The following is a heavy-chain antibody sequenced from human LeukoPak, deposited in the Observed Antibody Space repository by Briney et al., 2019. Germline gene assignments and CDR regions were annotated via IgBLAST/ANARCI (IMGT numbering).Heavy chain of an antibody. CDR2: ISYDAGKT. Sequence: PGGSLRLSCAASGFTFSNFAMHWVRQAPGKGLEWVAGISYDAGKTYYADSVRGRFTISRDTSKNTLYLQMNGLRAEDTAVYYCARDNGHSATYFNYWGQGTLVTVSS. D-gene: IGHD3-10*01. CDR1: GFTFSNFA. J-gene: IGHJ4*02. V-gene: IGHV3-30*04. CDR3: ARDNGHSATYFNY.